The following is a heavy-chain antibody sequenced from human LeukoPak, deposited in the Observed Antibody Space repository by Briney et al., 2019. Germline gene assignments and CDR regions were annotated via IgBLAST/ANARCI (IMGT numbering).Heavy chain of an antibody. CDR1: GYTFTSYY. V-gene: IGHV1-46*01. D-gene: IGHD6-13*01. CDR3: TIAAAATTDWYFDL. CDR2: INTSGGST. Sequence: VASVKVSCKASGYTFTSYYMHWVRQAPGQGLEWMGIINTSGGSTSYAQKFQGRVTMTRDTSTSKVYMELSSLRFEDTAVYYCTIAAAATTDWYFDLWGRGTLVTVSS. J-gene: IGHJ2*01.